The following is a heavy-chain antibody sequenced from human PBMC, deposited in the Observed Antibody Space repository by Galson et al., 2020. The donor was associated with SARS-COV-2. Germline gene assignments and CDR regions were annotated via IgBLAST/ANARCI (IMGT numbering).Heavy chain of an antibody. Sequence: SETLSLTCSVSNGSINRGGHPWGWIRQAPGRGLEWIGYIFYNRKTYYSTSIKSRVNISLDPSKSQFSLDLSSVTAADTAVYYCARGSGGTTKGLDVWGQGTSVTVSS. D-gene: IGHD2-2*01. CDR3: ARGSGGTTKGLDV. CDR1: NGSINRGGHP. V-gene: IGHV4-30-4*07. J-gene: IGHJ6*02. CDR2: IFYNRKT.